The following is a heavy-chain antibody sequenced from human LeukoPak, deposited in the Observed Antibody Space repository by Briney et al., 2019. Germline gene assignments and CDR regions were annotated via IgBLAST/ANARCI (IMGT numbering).Heavy chain of an antibody. D-gene: IGHD1-26*01. V-gene: IGHV3-23*01. J-gene: IGHJ4*02. CDR1: GFTFSSYA. CDR2: ISGSGGST. CDR3: AKSFFANSSGSYEYYFDY. Sequence: GGSLRLSCAASGFTFSSYAMSWVRQAPGKGLEWVSAISGSGGSTYYADSVEGRFTISRDNSKNTLHLQMDSLRAEDTAVYYCAKSFFANSSGSYEYYFDYWGQGTLVTVSS.